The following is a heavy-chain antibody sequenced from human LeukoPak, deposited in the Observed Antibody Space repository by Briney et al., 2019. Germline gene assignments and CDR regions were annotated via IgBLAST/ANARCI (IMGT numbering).Heavy chain of an antibody. V-gene: IGHV3-30*02. D-gene: IGHD2-15*01. J-gene: IGHJ5*01. CDR2: LPYDGSYN. CDR1: GVSLTSYG. Sequence: GGSLRLSCPVSGVSLTSYGMHWVRQAPGKGLEWLAWLPYDGSYNLTAASLKGRFAISKDISKNTLYLDMDSLTAEDTAVYYCAAAGLGVAHWIDSWGQGTLVTVSS. CDR3: AAAGLGVAHWIDS.